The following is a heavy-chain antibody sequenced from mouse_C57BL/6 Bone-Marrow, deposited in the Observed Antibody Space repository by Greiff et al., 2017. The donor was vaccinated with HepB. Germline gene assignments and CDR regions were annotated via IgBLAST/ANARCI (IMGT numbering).Heavy chain of an antibody. J-gene: IGHJ3*01. CDR3: ARSFSPHDGYPAWFAY. CDR2: IYPRDGST. CDR1: GYTFNDHT. V-gene: IGHV1-78*01. D-gene: IGHD2-3*01. Sequence: VQLQQSDAELVKPGASVKISCKVSGYTFNDHTIHWMPQRPEQGLEWIGYIYPRDGSTKYTEKFKGKATLTSDTSSSTAYMQLNSLTSEDSAVYFCARSFSPHDGYPAWFAYWGQGTLVTVSA.